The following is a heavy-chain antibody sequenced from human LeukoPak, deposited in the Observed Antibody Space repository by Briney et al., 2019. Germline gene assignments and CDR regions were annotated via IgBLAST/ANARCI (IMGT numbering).Heavy chain of an antibody. CDR3: ARNARYCSSTSCSSNWFDP. CDR2: MNPNSGNT. D-gene: IGHD2-2*01. Sequence: ASVKVSCKASGYTFTSYDINWVRQATGQGLEWMGWMNPNSGNTGYAQKFQGRVTITRNTSISTAYMELSSLRSEDTAVYYCARNARYCSSTSCSSNWFDPWGQETLVTVSS. J-gene: IGHJ5*02. CDR1: GYTFTSYD. V-gene: IGHV1-8*03.